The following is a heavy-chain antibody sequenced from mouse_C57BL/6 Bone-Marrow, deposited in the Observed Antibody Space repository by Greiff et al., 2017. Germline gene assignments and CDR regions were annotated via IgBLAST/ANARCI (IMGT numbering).Heavy chain of an antibody. J-gene: IGHJ2*01. V-gene: IGHV1-64*01. CDR3: ARRAPFYYGNSYYFDY. Sequence: QVQLQQSGAELVKPGASVKLSCKASGYTFTSYWMHWVKQRPGQGLEWIGMIHPNSGSTNYNEKFKSKATLTVDKSSSTACMQLSSLTSEDSAVYYCARRAPFYYGNSYYFDYWGQGTTLTVSS. CDR2: IHPNSGST. D-gene: IGHD2-1*01. CDR1: GYTFTSYW.